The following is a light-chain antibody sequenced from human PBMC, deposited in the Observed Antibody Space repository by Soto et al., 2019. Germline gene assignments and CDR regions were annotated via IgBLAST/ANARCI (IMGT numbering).Light chain of an antibody. CDR2: KTS. CDR3: QQYKSYPIT. V-gene: IGKV1-5*03. CDR1: QSVRRW. Sequence: DVQKTKFPSTLSASVGDRVTITCRASQSVRRWLAWYQQKPGKAPKLLIYKTSTLESGVPSSFSGSGSGTEFTLTISSLQPDDFATYYCQQYKSYPITFGQGTRLDIK. J-gene: IGKJ5*01.